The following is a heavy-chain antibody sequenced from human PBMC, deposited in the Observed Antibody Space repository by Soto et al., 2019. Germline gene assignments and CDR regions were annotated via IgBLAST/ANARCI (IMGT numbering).Heavy chain of an antibody. CDR1: GFTFSSYA. D-gene: IGHD4-17*01. CDR2: ISYDGSNK. Sequence: TGGSRLSCAASGFTFSSYAMHWVRQAPGKGLEWVAVISYDGSNKYYADSVKGRFTISRDNSKNTLYLQMNSLRAEDTAVYYCARATTRDAFDIWGQGTMVTVSS. CDR3: ARATTRDAFDI. V-gene: IGHV3-30-3*01. J-gene: IGHJ3*02.